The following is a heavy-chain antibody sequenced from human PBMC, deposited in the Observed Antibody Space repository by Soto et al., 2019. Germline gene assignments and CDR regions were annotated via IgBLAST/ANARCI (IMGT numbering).Heavy chain of an antibody. CDR2: ISAYNGNT. CDR1: GYTFISYG. V-gene: IGHV1-18*01. J-gene: IGHJ4*02. D-gene: IGHD5-18*01. Sequence: ASVKVSCKASGYTFISYGISWVRQAPGQGLEWMGWISAYNGNTNYAQKLQGRVTMTTDTSTSTAYMELRSLRSDDTAVYYCARDSVDTAMVIRAGDYWGQGTLVTVSS. CDR3: ARDSVDTAMVIRAGDY.